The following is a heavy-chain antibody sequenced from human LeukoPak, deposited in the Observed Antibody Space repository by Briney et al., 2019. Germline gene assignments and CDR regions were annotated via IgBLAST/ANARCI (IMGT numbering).Heavy chain of an antibody. Sequence: SVKVSCKASGGTFSSYAISWVRQAPGQGLEWMGGIIPIFGTANYAQKFQGRVTITADKSTSTAYMELSSLRSEDTAVYYCAREESAYSYGTFDYWGQGTLVTVSS. CDR3: AREESAYSYGTFDY. V-gene: IGHV1-69*06. D-gene: IGHD5-18*01. CDR2: IIPIFGTA. J-gene: IGHJ4*02. CDR1: GGTFSSYA.